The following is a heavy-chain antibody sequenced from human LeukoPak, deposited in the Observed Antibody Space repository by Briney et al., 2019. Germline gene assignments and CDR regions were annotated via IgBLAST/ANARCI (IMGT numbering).Heavy chain of an antibody. CDR1: GFTFSSYA. CDR2: ISSSGGST. D-gene: IGHD3-9*01. CDR3: GKGDILTGAYFDH. J-gene: IGHJ4*02. Sequence: GGSLRLSCAASGFTFSSYAMSWVRQAPGKGLEWVSVISSSGGSTYYADSVKGRFTISRDNSKNTLYLQMNSLRAEDTAVYYCGKGDILTGAYFDHWGQGTLVTVSS. V-gene: IGHV3-23*01.